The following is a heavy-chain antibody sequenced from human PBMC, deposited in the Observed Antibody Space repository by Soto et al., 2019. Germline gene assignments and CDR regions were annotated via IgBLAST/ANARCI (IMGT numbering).Heavy chain of an antibody. D-gene: IGHD5-12*01. CDR1: GYTFTNYG. Sequence: QVQMAQSGGEVKKLGASLKVSCKAFGYTFTNYGISWVRQAPGQGLEWMGWISPYNGHTNSAQKFQHSLSLXTDTSTATAYMELRSLRTDDTAVYYCARDHPFIVATMSIDFWGQGTLVSVSS. CDR3: ARDHPFIVATMSIDF. CDR2: ISPYNGHT. J-gene: IGHJ4*02. V-gene: IGHV1-18*01.